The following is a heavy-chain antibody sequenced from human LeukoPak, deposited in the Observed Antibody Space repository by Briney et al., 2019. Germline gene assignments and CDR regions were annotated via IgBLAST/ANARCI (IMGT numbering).Heavy chain of an antibody. Sequence: PGGTLRLSCAASGFTFSSTAMSWVRNAPGKGLELGSGVSACGGSTEYADSARGRLTISRDNSKKTLYLQMNSLRAEDTAVYYCAQAIVGAAPYFFSWGEGTLVTASS. CDR1: GFTFSSTA. J-gene: IGHJ4*02. V-gene: IGHV3-23*01. CDR2: VSACGGST. D-gene: IGHD1-26*01. CDR3: AQAIVGAAPYFFS.